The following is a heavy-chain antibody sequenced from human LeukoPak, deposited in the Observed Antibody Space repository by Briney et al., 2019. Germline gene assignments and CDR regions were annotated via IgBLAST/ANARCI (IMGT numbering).Heavy chain of an antibody. CDR1: GYSISSGFY. CDR2: IYTSGST. CDR3: ARKAFDLYYYYYMDV. Sequence: SETLSLTCSVSGYSISSGFYWGWIRQPPGKGLKWIGSIYTSGSTNYNPSLKSRVTISVDTSKNQFSLKLSSVTAADTAVYYCARKAFDLYYYYYMDVWGKGTAVTISS. D-gene: IGHD3-9*01. J-gene: IGHJ6*03. V-gene: IGHV4-38-2*02.